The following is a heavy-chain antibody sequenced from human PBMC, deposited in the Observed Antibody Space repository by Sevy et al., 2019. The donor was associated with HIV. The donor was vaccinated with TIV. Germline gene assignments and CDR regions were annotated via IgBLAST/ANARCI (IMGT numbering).Heavy chain of an antibody. Sequence: GGSLRLSCAASGFTFSSYAMSWVRQAPGKGLEWVSAISGSGGSTYYADSVKGRFTISRDNSKNTLYLQMNSLRAEDTAVYYCAKDGSREKYCSGGSCYRGPHYYYGMDVWGQGTTVTVSS. V-gene: IGHV3-23*01. CDR1: GFTFSSYA. CDR2: ISGSGGST. D-gene: IGHD2-15*01. J-gene: IGHJ6*02. CDR3: AKDGSREKYCSGGSCYRGPHYYYGMDV.